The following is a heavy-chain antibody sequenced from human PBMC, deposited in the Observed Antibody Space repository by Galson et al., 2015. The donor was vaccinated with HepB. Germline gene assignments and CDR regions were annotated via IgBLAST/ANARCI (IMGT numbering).Heavy chain of an antibody. CDR3: ARDLRPVAVGFVDY. D-gene: IGHD6-19*01. V-gene: IGHV1-18*01. J-gene: IGHJ4*02. Sequence: SVKVSCKASGYTFTSYGISWVRQAPGQGLEWMGWISAYNGNTNYAQKLQGRVTMTTDTSTSTAYMELRSLRSDDTAVYYCARDLRPVAVGFVDYWGQGTLVTVSS. CDR1: GYTFTSYG. CDR2: ISAYNGNT.